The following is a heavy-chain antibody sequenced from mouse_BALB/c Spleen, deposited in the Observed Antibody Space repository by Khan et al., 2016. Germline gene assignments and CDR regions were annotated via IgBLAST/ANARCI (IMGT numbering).Heavy chain of an antibody. CDR3: ALEDGPYYFDY. CDR1: GFKIKDTY. D-gene: IGHD2-3*01. Sequence: VQLQQSGADLVKPGASVRLSCTASGFKIKDTYMHWVKQSPEKGLDWIGRIDPANGNSSYGPKFQGKATITTDTSSNTAYLHLSSLTSEDTAVYYCALEDGPYYFDYWGQGTTLTVSS. J-gene: IGHJ2*01. V-gene: IGHV14-3*02. CDR2: IDPANGNS.